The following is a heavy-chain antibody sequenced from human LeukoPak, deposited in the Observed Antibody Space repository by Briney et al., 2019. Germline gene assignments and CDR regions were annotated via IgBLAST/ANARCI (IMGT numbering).Heavy chain of an antibody. V-gene: IGHV3-53*01. CDR3: AKDFRIGYSAHFDY. Sequence: GGSLRLSCAASGFTVSSNYMSWVRQAPEKGLEFVSGIYENGGTTYYADSVKGRFSISRDNSKNTLYLQMDSLRGEDTAVYYCAKDFRIGYSAHFDYWGQGALVTVSS. CDR1: GFTVSSNY. J-gene: IGHJ4*02. D-gene: IGHD2-21*01. CDR2: IYENGGTT.